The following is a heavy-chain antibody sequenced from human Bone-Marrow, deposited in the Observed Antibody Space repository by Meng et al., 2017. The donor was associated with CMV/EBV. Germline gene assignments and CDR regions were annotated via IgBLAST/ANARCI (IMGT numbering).Heavy chain of an antibody. CDR3: AKGHLRSGYSFYYYYGMDV. V-gene: IGHV3-74*01. Sequence: GESLKISCAASGFTFSSYWMHWVRQAPGKGLVWVSRINSDGSSTSYADSVKGRFTISRDNAKNTLYLQMNSLRAEDTAVYYCAKGHLRSGYSFYYYYGMDVWGQGTTVTVSS. CDR1: GFTFSSYW. J-gene: IGHJ6*02. CDR2: INSDGSST. D-gene: IGHD3-3*02.